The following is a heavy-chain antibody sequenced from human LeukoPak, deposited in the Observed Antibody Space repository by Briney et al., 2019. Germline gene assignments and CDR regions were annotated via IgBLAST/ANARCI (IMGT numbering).Heavy chain of an antibody. Sequence: SKTLSLTCTVSGGSISSYYWSWIRQPPGKGLEWIGYIYYSGSTNYNPSLKSRVTISVDTSKNQFSLKLSSVTAADTAVYYCARLTYYYDSSGYSAWYFDLWGRGTLVTVSS. D-gene: IGHD3-22*01. V-gene: IGHV4-59*08. J-gene: IGHJ2*01. CDR1: GGSISSYY. CDR2: IYYSGST. CDR3: ARLTYYYDSSGYSAWYFDL.